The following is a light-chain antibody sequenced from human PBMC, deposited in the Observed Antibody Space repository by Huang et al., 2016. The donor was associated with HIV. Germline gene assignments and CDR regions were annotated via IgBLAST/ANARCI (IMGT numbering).Light chain of an antibody. Sequence: EIVMTQSPATLSVSPGERATLSCRASQSFSSNLAWYQQKPGQAPRLLIYGASTRATGIPARFSGSGSGKEFTLTISSLQSEDFAVYYCQQYNNWPPVFGGGTKVEIK. CDR1: QSFSSN. J-gene: IGKJ4*01. CDR2: GAS. V-gene: IGKV3-15*01. CDR3: QQYNNWPPV.